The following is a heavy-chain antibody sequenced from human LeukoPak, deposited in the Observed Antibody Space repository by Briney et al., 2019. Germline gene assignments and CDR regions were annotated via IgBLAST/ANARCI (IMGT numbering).Heavy chain of an antibody. V-gene: IGHV3-21*05. D-gene: IGHD3-3*01. Sequence: GGSLRLSCAASGFTFSSYSTNWVRQAPGKGLEWVSYISSSNSYIYYADSVKGRFTVSRDNAKNSVYLRMNSLRAEDTAVYYCARDSELLEWLPDSDLWGQGTLVTVSS. CDR2: ISSSNSYI. J-gene: IGHJ5*02. CDR1: GFTFSSYS. CDR3: ARDSELLEWLPDSDL.